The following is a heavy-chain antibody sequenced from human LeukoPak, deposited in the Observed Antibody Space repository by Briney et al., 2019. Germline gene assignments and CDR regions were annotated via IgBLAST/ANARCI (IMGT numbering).Heavy chain of an antibody. Sequence: GSLRLSCAASGFTFSSYEMNWVGQAPGKGLEWVSYISSSGSTIYYADSVKGRFTISRDNAKNSLYLQMNSLRAEDTAVYYCARDGRFLEWLLIPRRYYYGMDVWGQGTTVTVSS. J-gene: IGHJ6*02. CDR3: ARDGRFLEWLLIPRRYYYGMDV. CDR1: GFTFSSYE. D-gene: IGHD3-3*01. CDR2: ISSSGSTI. V-gene: IGHV3-48*03.